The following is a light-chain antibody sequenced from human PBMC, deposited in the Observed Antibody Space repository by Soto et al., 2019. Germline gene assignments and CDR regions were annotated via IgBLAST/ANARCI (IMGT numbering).Light chain of an antibody. V-gene: IGLV2-14*01. J-gene: IGLJ2*01. CDR1: SSDLGGYNY. Sequence: QSALTQPASVSGSPGQSITISCTGTSSDLGGYNYVSCYQQHPGKAPKLMIYEVSNRPSGVSNRFSGSKSGNTASLTISGLQAEDEADYYCSSYTIWTTVVFGGGTKLTVL. CDR2: EVS. CDR3: SSYTIWTTVV.